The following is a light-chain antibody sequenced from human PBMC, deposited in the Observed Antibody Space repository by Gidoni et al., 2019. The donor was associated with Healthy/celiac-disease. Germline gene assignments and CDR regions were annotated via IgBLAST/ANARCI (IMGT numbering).Light chain of an antibody. CDR1: QSVSSSY. Sequence: LTQSPGTLSLSPGERATLSCRASQSVSSSYLAWYQQKPGQAPRLLIYGASSRATGIPDRFSGSGSGTDFTLTISRLEPEDCAVYYCQQYGSSPWTFGQGTKVEIK. V-gene: IGKV3-20*01. CDR3: QQYGSSPWT. J-gene: IGKJ1*01. CDR2: GAS.